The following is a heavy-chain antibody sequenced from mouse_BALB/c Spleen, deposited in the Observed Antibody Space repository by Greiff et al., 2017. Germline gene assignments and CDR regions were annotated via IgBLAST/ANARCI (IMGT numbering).Heavy chain of an antibody. V-gene: IGHV3-2*02. D-gene: IGHD1-1*01. CDR3: ARDITTVVARGFGY. CDR2: ISYSGST. CDR1: GYSITSDYA. J-gene: IGHJ2*01. Sequence: EVKLQESGPGLVKPSQSLSLTCTVTGYSITSDYAWNWIRQFPGNKLEWMGYISYSGSTSYNPSLKSRISITRDTSKNQFFLQLNSVTTEDTATYYCARDITTVVARGFGYWGQGTTLTVSS.